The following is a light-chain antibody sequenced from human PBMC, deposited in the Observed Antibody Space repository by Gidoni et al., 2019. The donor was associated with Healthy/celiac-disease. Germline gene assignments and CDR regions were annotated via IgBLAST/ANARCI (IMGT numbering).Light chain of an antibody. J-gene: IGKJ4*01. CDR1: QSVSSY. CDR2: DAS. Sequence: EIVLTQSPATLSFSPGERATLPCRASQSVSSYLAWYQQKPGQAPRLLIYDASNRATGIPARFSGSGSGTDFTLTISSLEPEDFAVYYCQQRSNWPRLTFGGGTKVEIK. CDR3: QQRSNWPRLT. V-gene: IGKV3-11*01.